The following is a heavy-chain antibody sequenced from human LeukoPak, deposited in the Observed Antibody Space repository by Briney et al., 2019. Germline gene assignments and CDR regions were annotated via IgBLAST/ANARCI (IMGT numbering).Heavy chain of an antibody. CDR3: ARGLYDSSGYYYVDY. V-gene: IGHV4-4*07. CDR1: GGSISSYY. J-gene: IGHJ4*02. D-gene: IGHD3-22*01. CDR2: IFTSGST. Sequence: TSETLSLACTVSGGSISSYYWSWIRQPAGKELEWIGRIFTSGSTNYNPSLKSRVTMSVDTSKNQLSLKLSSVTAADTAVYYCARGLYDSSGYYYVDYWGQGTLVTVSS.